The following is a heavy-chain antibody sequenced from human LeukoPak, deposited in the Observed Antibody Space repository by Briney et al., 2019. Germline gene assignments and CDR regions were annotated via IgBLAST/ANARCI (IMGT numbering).Heavy chain of an antibody. J-gene: IGHJ4*02. CDR1: GYRFTSYW. Sequence: GESLKISCKGSGYRFTSYWIGWVRQVPGKGLEWMGIIYPGDSDTRYSPSFQGQVTISADKSISTAYLQWSGLKASDTAMYYCTRLHPSIWYFDYWGQGTLVTVSS. V-gene: IGHV5-51*01. CDR2: IYPGDSDT. CDR3: TRLHPSIWYFDY. D-gene: IGHD2-21*01.